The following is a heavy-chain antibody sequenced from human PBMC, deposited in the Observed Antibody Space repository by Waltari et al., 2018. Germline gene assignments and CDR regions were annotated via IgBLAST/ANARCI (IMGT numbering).Heavy chain of an antibody. Sequence: QVQLQQWGAGLLKPSETLSLTCAVYGGSFSGYYWSWIRQPPGKGLEWIGEINHSGSTNYNPSLKSRVTRSVDTSKNQFSLKLSSVTAADTAVYYCARGKGYYGSGRFDYWGQGTLVTVSS. CDR2: INHSGST. CDR1: GGSFSGYY. V-gene: IGHV4-34*01. CDR3: ARGKGYYGSGRFDY. J-gene: IGHJ4*02. D-gene: IGHD3-10*01.